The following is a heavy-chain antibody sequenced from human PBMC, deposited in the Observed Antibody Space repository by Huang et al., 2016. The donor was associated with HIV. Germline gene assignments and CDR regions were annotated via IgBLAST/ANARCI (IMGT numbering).Heavy chain of an antibody. CDR2: IDDIGNG. J-gene: IGHJ6*03. D-gene: IGHD4-17*01. V-gene: IGHV4-39*01. CDR3: ASRTTVTTTSNYHYFYMDV. Sequence: QLQLQESGPGLVKPSETLSLTCTVSGGSISSSSYYWGWIRQSPGKGLEWIGSIDDIGNGYYNPALKSRVTMSGDRSSNQFSLKMHSVTAADTAVYYCASRTTVTTTSNYHYFYMDVWGKGTTVIVSS. CDR1: GGSISSSSYY.